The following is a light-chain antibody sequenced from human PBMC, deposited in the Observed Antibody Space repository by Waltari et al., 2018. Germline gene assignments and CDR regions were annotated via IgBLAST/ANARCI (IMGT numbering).Light chain of an antibody. CDR2: DAS. CDR1: QTVSSN. CDR3: QQYNDWPLT. J-gene: IGKJ4*01. V-gene: IGKV3-15*01. Sequence: EIVMTQSPATLSVSPGERATLSCRASQTVSSNLAWYLQKPGQAPRLLIYDASTRATGIPARFSGSGSWTEFALTISNLQSEDFVVYYCQQYNDWPLTFGGGTTVEIK.